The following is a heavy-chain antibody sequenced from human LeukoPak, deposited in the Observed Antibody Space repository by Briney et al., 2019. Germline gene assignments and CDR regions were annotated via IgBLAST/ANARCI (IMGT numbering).Heavy chain of an antibody. CDR1: GFTFSSYG. Sequence: PGGSLRLSCAASGFTFSSYGMHWVRQAPGKGLGWVAVISSDGVNKYSADSVKGRFTISRDNSKNTLYLQMNSLRAEDTAVYYCAKGQNYYDGSGYYSTDYWGQGTPVTVSS. D-gene: IGHD3-22*01. CDR2: ISSDGVNK. CDR3: AKGQNYYDGSGYYSTDY. V-gene: IGHV3-30*18. J-gene: IGHJ4*02.